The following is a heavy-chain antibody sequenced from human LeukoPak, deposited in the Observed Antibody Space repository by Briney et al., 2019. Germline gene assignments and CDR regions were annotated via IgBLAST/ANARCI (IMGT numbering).Heavy chain of an antibody. CDR2: INPNSGGT. CDR3: ARVGDRPPEFFDY. J-gene: IGHJ4*02. Sequence: ASVKVSCKASGYTFTGYYMHWGRQAPGQGLEWMGGINPNSGGTNYAQKSQGRATMTRETSISTAYMELSRLRSDDTAVYYCARVGDRPPEFFDYWGQGTLVTVSS. V-gene: IGHV1-2*02. D-gene: IGHD3-10*01. CDR1: GYTFTGYY.